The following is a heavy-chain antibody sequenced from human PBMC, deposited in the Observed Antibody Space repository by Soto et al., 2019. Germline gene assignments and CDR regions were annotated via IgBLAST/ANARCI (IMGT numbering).Heavy chain of an antibody. CDR3: ARVSGSYYYGMDV. V-gene: IGHV4-4*02. D-gene: IGHD1-26*01. Sequence: QVQLQESGPGLVKPSGTLSLTCAVSGGSISSSNWWSWVRQPPGKGLEWIGEIYHSGSTNYNPSLNSRVTISVDKSKNQFSLNLSSVSAADTAGYYCARVSGSYYYGMDVCGQGITVTVSS. CDR1: GGSISSSNW. J-gene: IGHJ6*02. CDR2: IYHSGST.